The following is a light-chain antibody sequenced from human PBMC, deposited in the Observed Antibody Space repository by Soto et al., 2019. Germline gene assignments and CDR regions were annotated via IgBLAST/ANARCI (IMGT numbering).Light chain of an antibody. CDR1: RILDSGQ. V-gene: IGKV3-20*01. CDR3: QKYGDSPRK. J-gene: IGKJ5*01. CDR2: DAF. Sequence: EIVFTHSPCTLSLSPVESATLSFMASRILDSGQLAWYQQKVGRAPRLLIHDAFMRATGIPDRFSGSGSGTDFTLTIARLEPEDFAVYYCQKYGDSPRKFGQGTRLEIK.